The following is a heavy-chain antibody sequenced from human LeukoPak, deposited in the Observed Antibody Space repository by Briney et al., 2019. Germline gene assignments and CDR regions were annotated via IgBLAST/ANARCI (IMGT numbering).Heavy chain of an antibody. CDR1: GFTFGRFY. D-gene: IGHD6-13*01. V-gene: IGHV3-48*01. J-gene: IGHJ4*02. CDR2: ISRGGTPT. CDR3: ARDMGASSWHAFDN. Sequence: PARSLRLSCAASGFTFGRFYMDWVRQAAGKGLEWVSYISRGGTPTQYADSVKGRFTISRDDAKDSLYLQMNSLRAEDTAVYYCARDMGASSWHAFDNWGQGTLVTVSS.